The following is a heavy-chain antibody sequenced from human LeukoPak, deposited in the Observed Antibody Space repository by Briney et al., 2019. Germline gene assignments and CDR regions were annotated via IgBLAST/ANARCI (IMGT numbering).Heavy chain of an antibody. D-gene: IGHD1-20*01. CDR1: GFTFSSYS. V-gene: IGHV3-21*01. CDR2: ISSSSSYI. Sequence: RAGGSLRLSCAASGFTFSSYSMNWVRQAPGKGLEWVSSISSSSSYIYYADSVKGRFTISRDNAKNSLYLQMNSLRAEGTAVYYCARARERRSNWNDSRQYLNYYYYYGMDVWGQGTTVTVSS. CDR3: ARARERRSNWNDSRQYLNYYYYYGMDV. J-gene: IGHJ6*02.